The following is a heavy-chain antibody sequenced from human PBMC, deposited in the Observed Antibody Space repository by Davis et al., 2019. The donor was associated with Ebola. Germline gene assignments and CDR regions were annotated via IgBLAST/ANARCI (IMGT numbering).Heavy chain of an antibody. CDR3: ARDHLEGSLDY. D-gene: IGHD1-26*01. CDR2: ISRSGSYI. Sequence: GESLKISCAASGFSVSDYGMTWVRQVPGKGLEWISSISRSGSYIFYADSVRGRFTISRDSASNSLFLAMNSLRAEDTAVYYCARDHLEGSLDYWGQGTLVTVSS. CDR1: GFSVSDYG. J-gene: IGHJ4*02. V-gene: IGHV3-21*01.